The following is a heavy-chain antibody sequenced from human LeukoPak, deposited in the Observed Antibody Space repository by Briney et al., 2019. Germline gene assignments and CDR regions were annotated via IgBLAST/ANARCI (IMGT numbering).Heavy chain of an antibody. V-gene: IGHV4-59*01. Sequence: SETLSLTCTVSGGSISSYYWSWIRQPPGKGLEWIGYIYYSGSTNYNPSLKSRVTISVDTSKNQFSLKLSSVTAADTAVYYCARAAIAAAGTMFDYWGQGTLATVSS. CDR3: ARAAIAAAGTMFDY. CDR2: IYYSGST. CDR1: GGSISSYY. D-gene: IGHD6-13*01. J-gene: IGHJ4*02.